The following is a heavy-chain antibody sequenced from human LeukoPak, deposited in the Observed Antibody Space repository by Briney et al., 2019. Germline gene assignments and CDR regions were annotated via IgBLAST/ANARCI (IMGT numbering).Heavy chain of an antibody. J-gene: IGHJ4*02. Sequence: ASVKVSCKASGGTFSSYAISWVRQAPGQGLEWMGGIIPIFGTANYAQKFQGRVTMTEDTSTDTAYMELSSLRVEDTAVYYCARGRYGDYHWGQGILVTVSS. V-gene: IGHV1-69*06. D-gene: IGHD4-17*01. CDR2: IIPIFGTA. CDR3: ARGRYGDYH. CDR1: GGTFSSYA.